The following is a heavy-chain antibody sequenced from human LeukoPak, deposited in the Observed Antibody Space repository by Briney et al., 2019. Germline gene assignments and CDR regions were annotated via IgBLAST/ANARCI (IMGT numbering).Heavy chain of an antibody. CDR1: GFTFSSYG. Sequence: PGGSLRLSCAASGFTFSSYGMNWVRQAPGKGLEWVAVIWYDGSNKYYADSVKGRFTISRDNSKNTLYLQMNSLRAEDTAVYYCARQRSIIPSAYYFDYWGQGTLVTVSS. CDR3: ARQRSIIPSAYYFDY. J-gene: IGHJ4*02. CDR2: IWYDGSNK. V-gene: IGHV3-33*08. D-gene: IGHD3-3*01.